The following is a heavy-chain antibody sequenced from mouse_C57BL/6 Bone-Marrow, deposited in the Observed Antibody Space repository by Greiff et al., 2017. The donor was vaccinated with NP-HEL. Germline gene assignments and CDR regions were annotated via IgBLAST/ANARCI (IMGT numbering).Heavy chain of an antibody. Sequence: QVQLQQPGAELVKPGASVKLSCKASGYTFTSYWMQWVKQRPGQGLEWIGEIDPSDSYTNYNQKFKGKATLTVDTSSSTAYMQLSSLTSEDSAVYDCARHYYGSSPAWFAYWGQGTLVTVSA. CDR2: IDPSDSYT. D-gene: IGHD1-1*01. J-gene: IGHJ3*01. V-gene: IGHV1-50*01. CDR3: ARHYYGSSPAWFAY. CDR1: GYTFTSYW.